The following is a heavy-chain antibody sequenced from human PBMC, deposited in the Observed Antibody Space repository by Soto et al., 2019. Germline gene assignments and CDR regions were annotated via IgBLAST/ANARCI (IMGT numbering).Heavy chain of an antibody. D-gene: IGHD2-2*01. V-gene: IGHV1-46*03. J-gene: IGHJ5*02. CDR3: ARGEPLPLYCSSTSCYVP. CDR1: GYTFTSYY. Sequence: ASVKVSCKASGYTFTSYYMHWVRQAPGQGLEWMGIINPSGGSTSYAQKFQGRVTMTRDTSTSTVYMELSSLRSEDTAVYYCARGEPLPLYCSSTSCYVPWGQGTLVTVSS. CDR2: INPSGGST.